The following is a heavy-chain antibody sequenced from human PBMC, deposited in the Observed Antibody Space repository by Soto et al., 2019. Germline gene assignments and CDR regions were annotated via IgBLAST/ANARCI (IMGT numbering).Heavy chain of an antibody. CDR1: GYTFSNYG. D-gene: IGHD2-2*01. Sequence: QVQLVQSGGEVKRPGASVKVSCKTSGYTFSNYGITWVRQAPGQPLEWLGWISLYSYGTNYAQKFQGRGTMTTDTCTTTAYMELRSVRSDATAVYYCARVVPGAEAWFGPWGQGTLVTVSS. CDR3: ARVVPGAEAWFGP. J-gene: IGHJ5*02. CDR2: ISLYSYGT. V-gene: IGHV1-18*01.